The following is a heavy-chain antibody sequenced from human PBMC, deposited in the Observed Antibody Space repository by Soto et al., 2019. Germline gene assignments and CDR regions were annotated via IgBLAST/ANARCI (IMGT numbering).Heavy chain of an antibody. CDR2: ISGSGGST. CDR3: AKVVIVGATTPFDH. D-gene: IGHD1-26*01. Sequence: HPGGSLRLSCAASGFTFSSYGMNWVRQAPGKGLEWVSAISGSGGSTYYADSVKGRFTISRDNSKNTLYLQMNSLRAEDTAVYYCAKVVIVGATTPFDHWGQGTLVTVSS. V-gene: IGHV3-23*01. CDR1: GFTFSSYG. J-gene: IGHJ4*02.